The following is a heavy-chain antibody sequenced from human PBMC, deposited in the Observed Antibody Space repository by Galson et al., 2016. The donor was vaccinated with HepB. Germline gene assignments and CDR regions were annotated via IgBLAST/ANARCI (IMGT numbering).Heavy chain of an antibody. J-gene: IGHJ5*02. CDR2: IGTAGDT. CDR3: ARGGLGYCTGGGCTPFDP. V-gene: IGHV3-13*01. Sequence: SLRLSCAASGFPFSSYDMHWVRQSTGKGLEWVSGIGTAGDTFYAGSVKGRFNISRENAVNSLYLQMNSLRVGDTAVYYCARGGLGYCTGGGCTPFDPWGQGTLVTVSS. CDR1: GFPFSSYD. D-gene: IGHD2-8*02.